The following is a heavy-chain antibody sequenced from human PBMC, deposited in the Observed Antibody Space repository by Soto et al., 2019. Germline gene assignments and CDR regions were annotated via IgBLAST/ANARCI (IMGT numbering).Heavy chain of an antibody. D-gene: IGHD6-13*01. CDR3: AKVRGDIAAAGYYYYYGMDV. CDR2: ISGSGGST. V-gene: IGHV3-23*01. CDR1: GFTFSSYA. Sequence: GGSLRLSCAASGFTFSSYAMSWARQAPGKGLEWVSAISGSGGSTYYADSVKGRFTISRDNSKNTLYLQMNSLRAEDTAVYYCAKVRGDIAAAGYYYYYGMDVWGQGTTVTVSS. J-gene: IGHJ6*02.